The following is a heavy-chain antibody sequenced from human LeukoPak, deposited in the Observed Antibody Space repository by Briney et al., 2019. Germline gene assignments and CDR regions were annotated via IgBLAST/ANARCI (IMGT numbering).Heavy chain of an antibody. CDR2: ISNSGGST. J-gene: IGHJ4*02. D-gene: IGHD3-16*02. Sequence: GGSLRLSCAASGFTFSSYWMSWVRQAPGKGLEWVSAISNSGGSTYYADSVKDRFTISRDNSKNTLYLQMNSLRAEDTAVYYCAKAPGGVIVWYDYWGQGTLVTVSS. V-gene: IGHV3-23*01. CDR3: AKAPGGVIVWYDY. CDR1: GFTFSSYW.